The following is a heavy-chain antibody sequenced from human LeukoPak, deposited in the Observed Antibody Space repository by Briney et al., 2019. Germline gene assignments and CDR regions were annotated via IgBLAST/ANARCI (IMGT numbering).Heavy chain of an antibody. CDR2: IRSKAYGGTT. CDR1: GFTFGDYA. CDR3: TRVGSSGWYGGDYFDY. Sequence: GGSLRLSCTASGFTFGDYAMSWVRLAPGKGLEWVGFIRSKAYGGTTEYAASVKGRFTISRDDSKSIAYLQMNSLKTEDTAVYYCTRVGSSGWYGGDYFDYWGQGTLVTVSS. V-gene: IGHV3-49*04. J-gene: IGHJ4*02. D-gene: IGHD6-19*01.